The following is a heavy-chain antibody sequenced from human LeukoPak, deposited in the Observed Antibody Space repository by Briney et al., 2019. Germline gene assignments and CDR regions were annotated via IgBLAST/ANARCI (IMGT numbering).Heavy chain of an antibody. CDR1: GGSISGTNW. Sequence: HPSGTLSLTCAVSGGSISGTNWWSWIRQPPGKGLEWIGEINHSGSTNYNPSLKSRVTISVDTSKNQFSLKLSSVTAADTAVYYCARGRGSSWYPRYYYYYYMDVWGKGTTVTVSS. V-gene: IGHV4-4*02. J-gene: IGHJ6*03. D-gene: IGHD6-13*01. CDR3: ARGRGSSWYPRYYYYYYMDV. CDR2: INHSGST.